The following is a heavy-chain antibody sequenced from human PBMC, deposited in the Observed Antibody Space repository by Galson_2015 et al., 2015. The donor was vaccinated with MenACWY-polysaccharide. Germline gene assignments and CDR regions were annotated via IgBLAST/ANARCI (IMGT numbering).Heavy chain of an antibody. CDR1: GFTFSSNA. V-gene: IGHV3-23*01. CDR2: ISGTGDSI. Sequence: SLRLSCATSGFTFSSNAMSWVRQAPGKGLEWVSAISGTGDSIRYAASVKVRLTISRDASRNTLYLQMRSLRAEDTALYYCAISRGFSSGWKYFDYWGQGTLVTVSA. J-gene: IGHJ4*02. CDR3: AISRGFSSGWKYFDY. D-gene: IGHD6-19*01.